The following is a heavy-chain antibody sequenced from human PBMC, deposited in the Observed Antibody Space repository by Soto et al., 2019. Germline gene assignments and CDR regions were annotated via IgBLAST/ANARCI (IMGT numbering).Heavy chain of an antibody. CDR2: INPIFGTA. V-gene: IGHV1-69*12. CDR3: ARGDVTTMVIRYYYGMDV. D-gene: IGHD5-12*01. J-gene: IGHJ6*02. CDR1: GGTFSSYA. Sequence: QVQLVQSGAEVKKPGSSVKVSCKASGGTFSSYAISWVRQAPGQGLEWMGGINPIFGTANYAQKFQGRATITADESTSTAYMELSSLRSEDTAVYYCARGDVTTMVIRYYYGMDVWGQGTTVTVSS.